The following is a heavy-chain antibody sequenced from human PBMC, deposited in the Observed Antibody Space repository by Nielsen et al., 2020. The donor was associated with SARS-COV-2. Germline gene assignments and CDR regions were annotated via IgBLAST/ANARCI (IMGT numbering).Heavy chain of an antibody. CDR2: ISSTGGST. Sequence: GESLKISCATSGFTFNSYAMSWVRQAPGKGLEWVSAISSTGGSTSYAGSVKGRFTISRDNSKNTLYLQMNSLRAEDTAVYYCAKASDIWGQGTMVTVSS. J-gene: IGHJ3*02. V-gene: IGHV3-23*01. CDR1: GFTFNSYA. CDR3: AKASDI.